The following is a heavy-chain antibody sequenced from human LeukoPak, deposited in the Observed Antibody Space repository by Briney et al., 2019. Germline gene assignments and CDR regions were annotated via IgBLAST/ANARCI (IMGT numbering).Heavy chain of an antibody. CDR3: ARGVLPAAIIGY. CDR2: MNPNSGNT. Sequence: ASVKVSCKASGYTFTSYYMHWVRQAPGQGLEWMGWMNPNSGNTGYAQKFQGRVTMTRNTSISTAYMELSSLRSEDTAVYYCARGVLPAAIIGYWGQGTLVTVSS. V-gene: IGHV1-8*02. D-gene: IGHD2-2*02. J-gene: IGHJ4*02. CDR1: GYTFTSYY.